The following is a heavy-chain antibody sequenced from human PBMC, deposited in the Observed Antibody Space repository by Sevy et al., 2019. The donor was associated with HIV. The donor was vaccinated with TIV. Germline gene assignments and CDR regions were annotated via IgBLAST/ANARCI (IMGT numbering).Heavy chain of an antibody. CDR1: GFTFSIYA. V-gene: IGHV3-7*01. CDR2: IRQDGNEI. CDR3: ARRYFDV. Sequence: GGYLRLSCATSGFTFSIYAMSWVRQAPGKGLEWVANIRQDGNEIYYADSVKGRFTISRDNAMQSLYLEMNNLRVEDSGIYYCARRYFDVWGQGTLVTVSS. J-gene: IGHJ4*02.